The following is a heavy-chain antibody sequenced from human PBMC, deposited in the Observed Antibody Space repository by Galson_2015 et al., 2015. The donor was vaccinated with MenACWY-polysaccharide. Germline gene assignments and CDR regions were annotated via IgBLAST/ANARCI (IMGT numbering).Heavy chain of an antibody. CDR2: ISMDGRNT. Sequence: SLRLSCAASGFTFSDFSMSWIRQAPGKGLEWVTVISMDGRNTYYADPVKGRFTISRDNSKNTLYLQMNGLTVDDKAIYDCARVQGGYSNDSHHPYYVGYSSHGTLITVSS. V-gene: IGHV3-23*01. CDR1: GFTFSDFS. CDR3: ARVQGGYSNDSHHPYYVGY. J-gene: IGHJ4*01. D-gene: IGHD6-13*01.